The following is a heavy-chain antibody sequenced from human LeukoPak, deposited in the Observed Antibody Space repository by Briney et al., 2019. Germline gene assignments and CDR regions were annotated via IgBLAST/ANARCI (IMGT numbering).Heavy chain of an antibody. CDR1: GYSISSGYY. CDR2: IYHSGNT. J-gene: IGHJ6*02. Sequence: SETLSLTCTVSGYSISSGYYWGWIRQPPGKGLEWIGSIYHSGNTYYNPSLKSRVTISVDTSKNQFSLKLSSVTAADTAVYYCASWHPRVGTNSSGWLPPYNTHLDYYYGMDVWGQGTTVTVSS. V-gene: IGHV4-38-2*02. D-gene: IGHD6-19*01. CDR3: ASWHPRVGTNSSGWLPPYNTHLDYYYGMDV.